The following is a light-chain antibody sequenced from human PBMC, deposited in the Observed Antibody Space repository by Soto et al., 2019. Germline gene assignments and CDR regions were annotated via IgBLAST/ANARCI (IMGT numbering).Light chain of an antibody. CDR3: HQYNNWPPWT. CDR1: QSVSSN. Sequence: EMGMTQSPATLSVSPGERATLSCRASQSVSSNLAWYQQKPGQAPRLLIYGASTRATGIPARFSGSGSGTEFTLTISSLQSEDYAVYYCHQYNNWPPWTFGQGTKVDIK. V-gene: IGKV3-15*01. J-gene: IGKJ1*01. CDR2: GAS.